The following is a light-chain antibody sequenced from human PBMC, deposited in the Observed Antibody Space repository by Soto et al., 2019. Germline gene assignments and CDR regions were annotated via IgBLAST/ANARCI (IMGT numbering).Light chain of an antibody. J-gene: IGLJ1*01. CDR1: SSDVGGYNY. CDR3: SSYTSSSTDYV. V-gene: IGLV2-14*01. Sequence: QSVLTQPASVSGSPGQSITISCTGTSSDVGGYNYVSWYQQHPGKAPKLMIYEVSNRPSGVSNRFSGSKSGNTASLTISGLQAEDEADYYCSSYTSSSTDYVFXTGTNVTVL. CDR2: EVS.